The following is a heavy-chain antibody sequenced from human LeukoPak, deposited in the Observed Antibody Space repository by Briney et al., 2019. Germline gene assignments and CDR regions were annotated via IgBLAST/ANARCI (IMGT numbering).Heavy chain of an antibody. V-gene: IGHV4-59*01. CDR1: GGSLSNNY. CDR3: ARDHPLPSS. CDR2: IFYTGST. J-gene: IGHJ4*02. Sequence: PSETLSLTCTVSGGSLSNNYWSWIRQPPGKGLEWIGYIFYTGSTYYNPSLERRVTISVDTSKNQFSLTLISVTAADTAVYYCARDHPLPSSWGQGTLVTVSS.